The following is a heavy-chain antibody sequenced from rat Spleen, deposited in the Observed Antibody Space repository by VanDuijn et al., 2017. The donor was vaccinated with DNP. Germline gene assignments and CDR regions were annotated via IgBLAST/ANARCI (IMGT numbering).Heavy chain of an antibody. CDR2: IINDGRRT. CDR1: EFTFSNFD. V-gene: IGHV5-25*01. J-gene: IGHJ2*01. D-gene: IGHD1-11*01. Sequence: EVQLVESGGGLVQPGRSLKLSCAASEFTFSNFDVAWVRQAPTKGLEWVASIINDGRRTYYRDSVKGRFTISRDNAKSTLNLQMDSLRSEDMATYYCARQRGYFDYWGQGVMVTVSS. CDR3: ARQRGYFDY.